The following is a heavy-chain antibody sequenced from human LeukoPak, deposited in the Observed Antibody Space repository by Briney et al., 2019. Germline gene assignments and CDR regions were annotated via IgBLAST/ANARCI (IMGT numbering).Heavy chain of an antibody. J-gene: IGHJ6*02. Sequence: ASVKVSCKASGGTFSSYAISWVRQAPGQGLEWMGRIIPILGIANYAQKFQGRVTITADKSTSTAYMELSSLRSEDTAVYYCARVAAAVGMDVWGQGATVTVSS. V-gene: IGHV1-69*04. D-gene: IGHD6-13*01. CDR3: ARVAAAVGMDV. CDR2: IIPILGIA. CDR1: GGTFSSYA.